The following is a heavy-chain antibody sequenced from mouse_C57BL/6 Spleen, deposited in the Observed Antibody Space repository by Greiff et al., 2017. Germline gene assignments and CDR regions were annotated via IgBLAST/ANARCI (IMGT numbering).Heavy chain of an antibody. Sequence: QVQLQQPGAELVMPGASVKLSCKASGYTFTSYWMHWVKQRPGQGLEWIGEIDPSDSYTNYNQKFKGKSTLTVDKSSSTAYMQLSSLTSEDSAVYYCERKGGTWYFDGWGTGTTVTVSS. CDR1: GYTFTSYW. J-gene: IGHJ1*03. D-gene: IGHD3-3*01. CDR2: IDPSDSYT. CDR3: ERKGGTWYFDG. V-gene: IGHV1-69*01.